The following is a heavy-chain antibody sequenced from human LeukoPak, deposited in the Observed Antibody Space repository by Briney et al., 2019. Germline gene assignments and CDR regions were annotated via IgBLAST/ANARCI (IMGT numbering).Heavy chain of an antibody. CDR2: INHSGST. V-gene: IGHV4-34*01. CDR1: GGSFSGYY. CDR3: ARDSEWLWLRY. D-gene: IGHD5-18*01. Sequence: KPSETLSLTCAVYGGSFSGYYWSWIRQPPGKGLEWIGEINHSGSTNYNPSLKSRVTISVDTSKNQFSLKLSSVTAADTAVYYCARDSEWLWLRYWGQGTLVTVSS. J-gene: IGHJ4*02.